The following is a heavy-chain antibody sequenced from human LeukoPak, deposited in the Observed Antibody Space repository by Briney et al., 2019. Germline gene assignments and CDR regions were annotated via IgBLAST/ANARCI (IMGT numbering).Heavy chain of an antibody. J-gene: IGHJ3*02. Sequence: PSETLSLTCAVSGDSISSSNWWSWVRQPPGKGLEWIGEINHSGSTNYNPSLKSRVTISVDTSKNQFSLKLSSVTAADTAVYYCARPRRRWIVGGANAFDIWGQGTMVTVSS. CDR3: ARPRRRWIVGGANAFDI. CDR1: GDSISSSNW. D-gene: IGHD4-23*01. CDR2: INHSGST. V-gene: IGHV4-4*02.